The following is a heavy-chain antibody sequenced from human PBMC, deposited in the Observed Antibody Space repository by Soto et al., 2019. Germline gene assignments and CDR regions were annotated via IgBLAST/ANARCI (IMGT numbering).Heavy chain of an antibody. V-gene: IGHV1-69*02. CDR3: ARGYQLLYAY. CDR2: IIPILGIA. CDR1: GGTFSSYT. D-gene: IGHD2-2*02. J-gene: IGHJ4*02. Sequence: QVQLVQSGAEVKKPGSSVKVSCKASGGTFSSYTISWVRQAPGQGLEWMGRIIPILGIANYAQKVQGRVTITADKSTSTAYMELSSLRSEDTAVYYCARGYQLLYAYWGQGTLVTVSS.